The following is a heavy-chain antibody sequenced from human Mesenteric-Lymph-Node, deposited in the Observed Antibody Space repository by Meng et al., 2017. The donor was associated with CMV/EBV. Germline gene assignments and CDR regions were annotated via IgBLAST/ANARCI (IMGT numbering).Heavy chain of an antibody. Sequence: GLRPVRLAAGRGLECVASFSSDGTTERYADSVKGRFAISRATSKKTLYLQMDSLSPEDTAVYHCAKGCSGGTFCYFIDFWGRGTLVTVSS. CDR1: G. CDR3: AKGCSGGTFCYFIDF. CDR2: FSSDGTTE. V-gene: IGHV3-33*06. D-gene: IGHD2-15*01. J-gene: IGHJ4*02.